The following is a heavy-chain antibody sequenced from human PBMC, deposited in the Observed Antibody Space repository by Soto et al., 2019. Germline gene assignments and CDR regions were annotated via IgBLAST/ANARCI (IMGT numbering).Heavy chain of an antibody. CDR3: ARGVRSFDP. Sequence: PGGSLRLSCAASGFTFDDYAMHWVRQAPGKGLEWVSGISWNSGSIGYADSVKGRFTISRDNAKNSLYLQMNSLRAEDTALYYCARGVRSFDPWGQGTLVTVSS. CDR2: ISWNSGSI. J-gene: IGHJ5*02. V-gene: IGHV3-9*01. CDR1: GFTFDDYA.